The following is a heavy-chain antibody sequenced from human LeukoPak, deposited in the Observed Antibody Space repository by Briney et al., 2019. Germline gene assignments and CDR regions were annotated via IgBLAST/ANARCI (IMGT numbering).Heavy chain of an antibody. Sequence: PSETLSLTCTVSGGSISSYYWSWIRQPPGKGLEWIGYIYYSGSTNYNPSLKSRVTISVGTSKNQFSLKLSSVTAADTAVYYCARLTFHYDFWSGYYEHNWFDPWGQGTLVTVSS. V-gene: IGHV4-59*08. CDR1: GGSISSYY. D-gene: IGHD3-3*01. CDR3: ARLTFHYDFWSGYYEHNWFDP. CDR2: IYYSGST. J-gene: IGHJ5*02.